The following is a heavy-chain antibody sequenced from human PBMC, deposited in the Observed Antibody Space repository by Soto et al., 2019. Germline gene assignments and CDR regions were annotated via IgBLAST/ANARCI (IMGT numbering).Heavy chain of an antibody. D-gene: IGHD3-3*01. Sequence: PSETLSLTCTVSGGAINSYYWTWIRQPAGKGREWIGRIYSSGSTKYNPSLQSRVTMSLDTSKNQFSLRLTSVTAADTAVYYCARGQRFSDWFDPWGQGTLVTVSS. J-gene: IGHJ5*02. CDR1: GGAINSYY. V-gene: IGHV4-4*07. CDR3: ARGQRFSDWFDP. CDR2: IYSSGST.